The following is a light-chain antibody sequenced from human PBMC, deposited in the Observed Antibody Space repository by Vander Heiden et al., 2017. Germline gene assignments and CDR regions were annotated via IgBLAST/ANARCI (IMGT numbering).Light chain of an antibody. J-gene: IGLJ3*02. Sequence: QSVLTQPPSVSGTPEQRVIISCSGSSSNIGTNYVYWYQQLPGAAPKLLIYTNNQRPSGVPDRCSGSKSGTSASLAISGLRSEDEADYYCAAWDDSLSGRVFGGGTKLTVL. CDR1: SSNIGTNY. CDR2: TNN. V-gene: IGLV1-47*02. CDR3: AAWDDSLSGRV.